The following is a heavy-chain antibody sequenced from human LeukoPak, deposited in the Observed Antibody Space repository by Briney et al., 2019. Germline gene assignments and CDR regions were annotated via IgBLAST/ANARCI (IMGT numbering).Heavy chain of an antibody. D-gene: IGHD4-17*01. CDR1: GGTFSSYA. CDR3: ARDDYGDQQDY. CDR2: IIPIFGTA. J-gene: IGHJ4*02. Sequence: GASVKVSCKASGGTFSSYAISWVRQAPGQGLEWMGRIIPIFGTANYAQKFQGRVTITTDESTSTAYMELSSLRSEDTAVYYCARDDYGDQQDYWGQGTLVTVSS. V-gene: IGHV1-69*05.